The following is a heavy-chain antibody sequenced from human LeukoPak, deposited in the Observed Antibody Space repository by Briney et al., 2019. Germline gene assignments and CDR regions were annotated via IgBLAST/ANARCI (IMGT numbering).Heavy chain of an antibody. CDR1: GYTFTSYD. D-gene: IGHD5-24*01. CDR2: ISPSGGST. CDR3: ARDNSVRDEAWWFNP. Sequence: ASVKVSCKASGYTFTSYDINWVRQAPGQGPEWMGVISPSGGSTTYAQKFQGRVTLTGDMSTSTDYLELSSLRSEDTAVYYCARDNSVRDEAWWFNPWGQGTLVTVSS. V-gene: IGHV1-46*01. J-gene: IGHJ5*02.